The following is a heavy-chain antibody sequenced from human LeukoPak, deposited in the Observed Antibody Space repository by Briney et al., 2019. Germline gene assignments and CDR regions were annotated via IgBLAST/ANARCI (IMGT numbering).Heavy chain of an antibody. D-gene: IGHD4-23*01. CDR1: GFTFSTYA. J-gene: IGHJ4*02. CDR3: ASLGGAYGGRLDY. Sequence: PGGSLRLSCAASGFTFSTYAMSWVRQAPGKGLEWVANIKQDGTEKYYVDSVKGRFTISRDNAKNSLYLQMNSLRAEDTAVYYCASLGGAYGGRLDYWGQGTLVTVSS. CDR2: IKQDGTEK. V-gene: IGHV3-7*01.